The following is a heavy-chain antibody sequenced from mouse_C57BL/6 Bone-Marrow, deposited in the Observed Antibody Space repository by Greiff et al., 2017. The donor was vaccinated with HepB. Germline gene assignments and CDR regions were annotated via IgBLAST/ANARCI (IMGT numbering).Heavy chain of an antibody. Sequence: QVQLQQPGAELVKPGASVKMSCKASGYTFTSYWITWVKQRPGQGLEWIGDIYPGSGSNNYNEKFKSTATLTVDTSSSTAYMQRSSLTSEDSAVYYCARPRQLRLWFAYWGQGTLVTVSA. CDR2: IYPGSGSN. J-gene: IGHJ3*01. CDR1: GYTFTSYW. V-gene: IGHV1-55*01. CDR3: ARPRQLRLWFAY. D-gene: IGHD3-2*02.